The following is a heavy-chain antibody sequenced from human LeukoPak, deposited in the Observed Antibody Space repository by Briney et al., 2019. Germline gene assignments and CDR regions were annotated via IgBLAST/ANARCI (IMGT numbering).Heavy chain of an antibody. CDR2: INPNSGGT. CDR3: ARDRISGSSSWLHYYCGMDV. D-gene: IGHD6-13*01. V-gene: IGHV1-2*02. Sequence: SVTVSCKASGYTFTGYYMHWVRQAPGQGLEWMGWINPNSGGTNYAQKFQGRVTMTRDTSISTAYMELSRLRSYDTAVYYCARDRISGSSSWLHYYCGMDVWGQGTTVTVSS. J-gene: IGHJ6*02. CDR1: GYTFTGYY.